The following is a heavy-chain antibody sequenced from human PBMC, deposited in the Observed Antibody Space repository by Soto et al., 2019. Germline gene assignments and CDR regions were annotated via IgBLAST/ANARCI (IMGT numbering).Heavy chain of an antibody. CDR3: VTGWSEY. V-gene: IGHV3-74*01. Sequence: PWGSLRLSCVVSGFSFSSSWMHWVRQSPGKGLVWVSRVNSDGTYINYADSVKGRFTTSRDNAKNMLYLQMNSLRVEDTALYYCVTGWSEYWGQGTLVTVSS. J-gene: IGHJ4*02. D-gene: IGHD2-8*01. CDR1: GFSFSSSW. CDR2: VNSDGTYI.